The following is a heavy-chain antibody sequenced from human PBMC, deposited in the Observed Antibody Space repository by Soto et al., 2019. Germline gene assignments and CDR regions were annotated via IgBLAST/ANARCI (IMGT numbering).Heavy chain of an antibody. V-gene: IGHV4-4*02. D-gene: IGHD3-9*01. Sequence: SETLSLTCAVSGASISTSQWWSWVRQPPVKGLEWIGEIYHSGSTNYNPSLKSRVTISVDKSKNQFSLKLSSVTAADTAVYFCARDGGFDIVTGYLTPTLGLWGQGTLVTVSS. CDR3: ARDGGFDIVTGYLTPTLGL. J-gene: IGHJ4*02. CDR1: GASISTSQW. CDR2: IYHSGST.